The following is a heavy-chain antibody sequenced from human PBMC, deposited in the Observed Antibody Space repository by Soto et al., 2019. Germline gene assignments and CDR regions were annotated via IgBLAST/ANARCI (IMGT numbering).Heavy chain of an antibody. CDR2: VYYSGTT. D-gene: IGHD3-22*01. J-gene: IGHJ4*02. CDR1: GGSISSGDHY. Sequence: PSETLSLTCTVSGGSISSGDHYWSWIRQPPGKGLEWIGYVYYSGTTYSNPSLKSRITISVDTSKNQFSLRLSSVTAADTAVYYCASYYDSIGPTFDFWGQGTLVTVSS. V-gene: IGHV4-30-4*01. CDR3: ASYYDSIGPTFDF.